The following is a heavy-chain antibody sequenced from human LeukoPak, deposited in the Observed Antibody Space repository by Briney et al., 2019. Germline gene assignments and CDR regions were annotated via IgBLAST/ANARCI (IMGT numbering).Heavy chain of an antibody. CDR3: ARSGTIYYDSSGASSPGAFDI. D-gene: IGHD3-22*01. V-gene: IGHV3-33*01. Sequence: GGSLRLSCAASGFTFSSYGMHWVRQAPGKGLEWVAVIWYDGSNKYYADSVKGRFTISRDNSKNTLYLQMNSLRAEDAAVYYCARSGTIYYDSSGASSPGAFDIWGQGTMVTVSS. CDR2: IWYDGSNK. CDR1: GFTFSSYG. J-gene: IGHJ3*02.